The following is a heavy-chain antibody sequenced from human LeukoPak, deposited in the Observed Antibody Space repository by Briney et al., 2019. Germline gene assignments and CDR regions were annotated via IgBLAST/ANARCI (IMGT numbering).Heavy chain of an antibody. J-gene: IGHJ5*02. CDR3: ARDSGSYYGWFDP. CDR1: GGTFSSYA. D-gene: IGHD1-26*01. CDR2: ISAYNGNT. Sequence: GSVKVSCKASGGTFSSYAISWVRQAPGQGLEWMGWISAYNGNTNYAQKLQGRVTMTTDTSTSTAYMELRSLRSDDTAVYYCARDSGSYYGWFDPWGQGTLVTVSS. V-gene: IGHV1-18*01.